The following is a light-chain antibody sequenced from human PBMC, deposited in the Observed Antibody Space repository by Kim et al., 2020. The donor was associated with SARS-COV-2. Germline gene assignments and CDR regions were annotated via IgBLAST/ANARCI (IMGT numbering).Light chain of an antibody. V-gene: IGKV3-15*01. J-gene: IGKJ1*01. CDR3: QQNKDWPPWT. Sequence: SPGERAALSGRARQSVSRHFAWYQQRPGQAPSLLISEASTRATGSPARFFGSGAGPECTLTISRQQSEDSAVYYSQQNKDWPPWTFGQGTKVDIK. CDR2: EAS. CDR1: QSVSRH.